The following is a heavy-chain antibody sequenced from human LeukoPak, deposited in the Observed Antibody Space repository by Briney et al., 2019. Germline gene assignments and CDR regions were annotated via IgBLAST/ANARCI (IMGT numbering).Heavy chain of an antibody. Sequence: SVKVSCKASGGTFSTSSISWVRQAPGQGLEWMGRVIHVLGVVNYAQKFQGRVTITADISTSTAYMELNSLGYEDTAVYYCAKDREMATGGFDIWGQGTMVTVYS. CDR3: AKDREMATGGFDI. J-gene: IGHJ3*02. CDR2: VIHVLGVV. CDR1: GGTFSTSS. V-gene: IGHV1-69*04. D-gene: IGHD5-24*01.